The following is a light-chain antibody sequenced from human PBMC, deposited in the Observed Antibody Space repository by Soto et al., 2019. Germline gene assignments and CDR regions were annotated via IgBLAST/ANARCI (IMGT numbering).Light chain of an antibody. J-gene: IGKJ5*01. V-gene: IGKV3-11*01. CDR2: DAS. CDR1: QSFRGL. CDR3: QQRSNWPT. Sequence: EIVMTQSPVTLSLSPGERATLSCRASQSFRGLLAWYQQKPGQAPRLLIYDASNRATGIPARFSGSGSGTDFTLTISSLEREDFAVYFCQQRSNWPTFGQGTRLEIK.